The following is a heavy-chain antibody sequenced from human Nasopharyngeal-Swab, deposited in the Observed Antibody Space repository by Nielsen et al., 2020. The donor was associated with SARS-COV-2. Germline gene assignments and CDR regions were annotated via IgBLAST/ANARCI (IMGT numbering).Heavy chain of an antibody. J-gene: IGHJ4*02. CDR1: GFTFSSYA. Sequence: GESLKISCAASGFTFSSYAMSWVRQAPGKGLEWVSAISGSGGSTYYADSVKGRFTISRDNSKNTLYLQMNSLRAEDTAVYYCAEDGSGSYDFDYWGQGTLVTVPS. CDR2: ISGSGGST. D-gene: IGHD3-10*01. V-gene: IGHV3-23*01. CDR3: AEDGSGSYDFDY.